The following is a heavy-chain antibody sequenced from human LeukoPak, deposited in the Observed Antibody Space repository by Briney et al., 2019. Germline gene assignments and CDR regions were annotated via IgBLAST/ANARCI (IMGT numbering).Heavy chain of an antibody. CDR2: ISSSGSTI. V-gene: IGHV3-11*01. CDR3: ARDTIIAAAGTDYYYYYGMDV. CDR1: GFTFSDYY. J-gene: IGHJ6*02. D-gene: IGHD6-13*01. Sequence: PGGSLRLSCAASGFTFSDYYMSWIRQAPGKGLEWVSYISSSGSTIYYADSVKGRFTISGDNAKNSLYQQMNSLRAEDTAVYYCARDTIIAAAGTDYYYYYGMDVWGQGTTVTVSS.